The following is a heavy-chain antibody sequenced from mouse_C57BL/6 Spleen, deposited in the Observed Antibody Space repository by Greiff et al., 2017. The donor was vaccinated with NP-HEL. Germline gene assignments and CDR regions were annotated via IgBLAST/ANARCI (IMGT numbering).Heavy chain of an antibody. Sequence: VHVKQSGAELVRPGASVKLSCTASGFNIKDYYMHWVKQRPEQGLEWIGRIDPEDGDTEYAPKFQGKATMTADTSSNTAYLQLSSLTSEDTAVYYCTTMGLPFAYWGQGTLVTVSA. J-gene: IGHJ3*01. D-gene: IGHD2-4*01. CDR2: IDPEDGDT. CDR3: TTMGLPFAY. CDR1: GFNIKDYY. V-gene: IGHV14-1*01.